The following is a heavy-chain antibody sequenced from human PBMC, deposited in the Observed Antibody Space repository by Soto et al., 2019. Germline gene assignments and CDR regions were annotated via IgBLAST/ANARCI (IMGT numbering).Heavy chain of an antibody. CDR3: ARRHGLDIDAYY. J-gene: IGHJ4*02. D-gene: IGHD3-10*01. CDR1: GSSFNSGDFF. V-gene: IGHV4-39*01. CDR2: RFNTGST. Sequence: PSETLSLTCTVFGSSFNSGDFFWKWIRQPPGKGLEWIACRFNTGSTYHNPSLKSRVAISVDTSKNQFSLKLSSVTAADTAMYFCARRHGLDIDAYYWGQGILVTVSS.